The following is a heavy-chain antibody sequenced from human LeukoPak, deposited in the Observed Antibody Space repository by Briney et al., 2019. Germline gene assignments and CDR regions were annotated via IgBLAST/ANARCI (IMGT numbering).Heavy chain of an antibody. CDR2: MNPNSGNT. D-gene: IGHD3-22*01. V-gene: IGHV1-8*01. CDR1: GYTFTTHD. CDR3: ARGRYYYDSSAYSDAFDI. J-gene: IGHJ3*02. Sequence: VASVKVSCKASGYTFTTHDINWVRQATGQGLEWMGWMNPNSGNTGYEQKFQGRVTMTRNTSISTAYMELSSLRSDDTAVCYCARGRYYYDSSAYSDAFDIWGQGTLVTVSS.